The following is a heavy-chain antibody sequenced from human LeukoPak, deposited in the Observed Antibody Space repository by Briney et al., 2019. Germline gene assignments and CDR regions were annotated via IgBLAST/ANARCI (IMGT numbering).Heavy chain of an antibody. CDR3: AEYQGEPAAMRGGFDY. J-gene: IGHJ4*02. CDR1: GFTFSSYA. CDR2: IDASGGST. Sequence: GGSLRLSCAASGFTFSSYAMSWVRQAPGKGLEWVSSIDASGGSTYYADSVKGRFTISRDNSKNTLYLQMNSLRAEDTAVYYCAEYQGEPAAMRGGFDYWGQGTLVTVSS. V-gene: IGHV3-23*01. D-gene: IGHD2-2*01.